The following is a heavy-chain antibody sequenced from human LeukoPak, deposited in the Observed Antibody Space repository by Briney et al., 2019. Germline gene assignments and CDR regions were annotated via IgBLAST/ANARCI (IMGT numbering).Heavy chain of an antibody. CDR3: TRLAYGDFRFDP. D-gene: IGHD4-17*01. J-gene: IGHJ5*02. CDR1: GFTFSGSA. V-gene: IGHV3-73*01. Sequence: PGGSLRLSCAASGFTFSGSAMHWVRQASGKGLEWVGRIKTKVDSYATAYAASVKGRFTIPRDDSKNTAYLQMNSLKTEDTAMYFCTRLAYGDFRFDPWGQGTLVTVSS. CDR2: IKTKVDSYAT.